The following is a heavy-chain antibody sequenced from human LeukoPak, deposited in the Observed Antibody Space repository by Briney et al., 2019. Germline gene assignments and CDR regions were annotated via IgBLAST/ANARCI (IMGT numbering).Heavy chain of an antibody. V-gene: IGHV2-70*11. J-gene: IGHJ2*01. CDR3: ARAPYYYDSSGYFHWYFDL. D-gene: IGHD3-22*01. CDR2: IDWDDDK. CDR1: GFSLGTSGMC. Sequence: SGPTLVNPTQTLTLTCTFSGFSLGTSGMCVSWIRQPPGKALEWLSRIDWDDDKYYSTSLKTRLTISKATSKNQVVLTMTNMDPVDTATYYCARAPYYYDSSGYFHWYFDLWGRGTLVTVSS.